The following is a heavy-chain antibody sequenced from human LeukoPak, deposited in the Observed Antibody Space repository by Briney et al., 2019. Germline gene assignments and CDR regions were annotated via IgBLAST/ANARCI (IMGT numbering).Heavy chain of an antibody. CDR1: GYTFTSYA. V-gene: IGHV7-4-1*02. CDR2: INTNTGNP. D-gene: IGHD3-3*01. J-gene: IGHJ4*02. Sequence: GASVKVSCKASGYTFTSYAMKWVRQAPGQGLEWMGWINTNTGNPTYAQGFTGRFVFSLDTSVSTAYLQISSLKAEDTAVYYCARDSAGLVGRSLWSGYYALDYWGQGTLVTVSS. CDR3: ARDSAGLVGRSLWSGYYALDY.